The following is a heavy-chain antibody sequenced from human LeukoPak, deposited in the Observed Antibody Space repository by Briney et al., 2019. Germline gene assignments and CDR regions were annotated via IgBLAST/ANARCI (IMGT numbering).Heavy chain of an antibody. CDR1: GFTFDDYA. V-gene: IGHV3-43D*03. J-gene: IGHJ4*02. CDR3: AKGGTTIIGMLDFDY. Sequence: GGSLRLSCAASGFTFDDYAMHWVRQAPGKGLEWVSLISGDGGSTYYADSVKGRFTISRDNSKNSLYLQMKSLRAEDTALYYCAKGGTTIIGMLDFDYWGQGTLVTVSS. D-gene: IGHD5-24*01. CDR2: ISGDGGST.